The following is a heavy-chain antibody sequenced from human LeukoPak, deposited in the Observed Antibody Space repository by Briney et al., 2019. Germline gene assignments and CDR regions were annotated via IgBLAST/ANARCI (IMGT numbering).Heavy chain of an antibody. CDR1: GYIFTGYY. Sequence: GASVNVSCTASGYIFTGYYMYWVRQAPGQGLEWMGWINPNSGGTNYAQKFQGRVTMTRDTSISTVYMEMSRLRSDDTAVYYCARDGGMAGEYFFDYWGQGTLVTVSS. J-gene: IGHJ4*02. V-gene: IGHV1-2*02. CDR2: INPNSGGT. D-gene: IGHD3-16*01. CDR3: ARDGGMAGEYFFDY.